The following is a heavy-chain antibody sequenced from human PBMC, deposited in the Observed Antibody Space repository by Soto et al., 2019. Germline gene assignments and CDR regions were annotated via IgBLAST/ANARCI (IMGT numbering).Heavy chain of an antibody. CDR2: ISSTTNYI. J-gene: IGHJ4*02. CDR3: ARESEDLTSNFDY. CDR1: GFTFTRYS. V-gene: IGHV3-21*06. Sequence: LRLSFAASGFTFTRYSMNWVRQAPGKGLEWVSSISSTTNYIYYGDSMKGRFTISRDNAKNSLYLEMNSLRAEDTAVYYCARESEDLTSNFDYWGQGTLVTVSS.